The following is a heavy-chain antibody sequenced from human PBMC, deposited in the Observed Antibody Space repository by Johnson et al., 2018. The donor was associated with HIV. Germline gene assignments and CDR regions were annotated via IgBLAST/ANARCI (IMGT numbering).Heavy chain of an antibody. Sequence: VLLVESGGGLVQPGGSLRLSCAASGFTYDDYAMRWVRQAPGKGLEWVSGISDSGGSTHYADSVKGRFTIPRDNAKNTLYLQMNSLRADDTAVYYCARLPSGYSRDGFNIWGQGTMVTVSS. CDR2: ISDSGGST. CDR1: GFTYDDYA. D-gene: IGHD5-18*01. J-gene: IGHJ3*02. CDR3: ARLPSGYSRDGFNI. V-gene: IGHV3-23*04.